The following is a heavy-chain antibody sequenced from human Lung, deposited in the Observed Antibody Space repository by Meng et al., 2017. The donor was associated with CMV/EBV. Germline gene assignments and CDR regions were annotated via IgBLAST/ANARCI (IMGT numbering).Heavy chain of an antibody. J-gene: IGHJ4*02. CDR2: IYPGDSDT. D-gene: IGHD5-18*01. CDR3: ARTNTPKFTWGPYFDY. CDR1: GYTFATSW. V-gene: IGHV5-51*01. Sequence: GEXXKISCTTSGYTFATSWIGWVRQMPGKGLEWMGFIYPGDSDTKYSPSFQGQVTISADKSLNTAYLQWSSLQASDTAIYYCARTNTPKFTWGPYFDYWGQGTLVTVSS.